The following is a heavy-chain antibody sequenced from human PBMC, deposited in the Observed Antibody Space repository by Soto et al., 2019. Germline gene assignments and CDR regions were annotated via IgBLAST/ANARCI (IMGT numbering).Heavy chain of an antibody. D-gene: IGHD2-8*02. V-gene: IGHV1-8*01. Sequence: ASVKVSCKASGYTFTSYDINWVRQATGQGNERMGWMNPNSGNTGYAQKFQGRVTMTRNTSISTAYMELSSLRSEDTAVYYCSIVNFFFFCWWTYYYDYMYVCAKGSTVTVSS. CDR3: SIVNFFFFCWWTYYYDYMYV. CDR2: MNPNSGNT. J-gene: IGHJ6*03. CDR1: GYTFTSYD.